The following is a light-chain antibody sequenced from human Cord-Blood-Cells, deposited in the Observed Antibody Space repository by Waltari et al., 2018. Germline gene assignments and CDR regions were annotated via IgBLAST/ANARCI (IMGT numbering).Light chain of an antibody. CDR2: SNK. CDR3: AAWDDSLNGRV. Sequence: QSVLTQPPSASGTPGQRVTISCSGSSSNIGSNTVNWYQQLPATAPKLLLYSNKQRPSAPPHRFSGSKSGTSASLAISGHQSEDEADYYCAAWDDSLNGRVFGGGTQLTVL. V-gene: IGLV1-44*01. CDR1: SSNIGSNT. J-gene: IGLJ3*02.